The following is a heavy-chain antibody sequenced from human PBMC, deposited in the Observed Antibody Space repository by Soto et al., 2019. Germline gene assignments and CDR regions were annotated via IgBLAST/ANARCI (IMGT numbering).Heavy chain of an antibody. Sequence: GGSLRLSCAASGFTFSSYDMHWVRQATGKGLEWVSAIGTAGDTYYPGSVKGRFTISRENAKNSLYLQMNSLRAGDTAVYYCARGGYYDPQDAFDIWGQGTMVTVSS. CDR3: ARGGYYDPQDAFDI. CDR1: GFTFSSYD. J-gene: IGHJ3*02. V-gene: IGHV3-13*04. CDR2: IGTAGDT. D-gene: IGHD3-22*01.